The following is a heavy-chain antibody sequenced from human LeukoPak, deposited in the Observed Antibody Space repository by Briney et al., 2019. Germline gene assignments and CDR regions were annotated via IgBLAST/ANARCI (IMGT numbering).Heavy chain of an antibody. CDR2: IYYTGNT. J-gene: IGHJ3*02. D-gene: IGHD2-2*01. CDR3: ARLYSFGDEISCYVDGFDI. CDR1: GGSITNNC. Sequence: SETLSLTCTVSGGSITNNCWGWIRQTPREGREYIGFIYYTGNTNYNPSLQSRVSISVDTSQSHFSLELTSVTAADTAVYYCARLYSFGDEISCYVDGFDIWGRGTMVTVSS. V-gene: IGHV4-59*08.